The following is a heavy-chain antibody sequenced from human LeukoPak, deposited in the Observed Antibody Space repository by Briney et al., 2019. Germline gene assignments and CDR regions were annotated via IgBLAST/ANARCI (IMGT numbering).Heavy chain of an antibody. J-gene: IGHJ4*02. CDR1: GYTFNNHY. D-gene: IGHD3-22*01. V-gene: IGHV1-46*02. CDR3: ARDPADPYYYDSSGQPNDY. CDR2: INPSGGST. Sequence: ASVKVSCKASGYTFNNHYMYWVRQAPGQGLEWMGVINPSGGSTSYAQKFQGRVTMTRDTSTRTVYMEVNSLRSEDTAVYYCARDPADPYYYDSSGQPNDYWGQGTLVTVSS.